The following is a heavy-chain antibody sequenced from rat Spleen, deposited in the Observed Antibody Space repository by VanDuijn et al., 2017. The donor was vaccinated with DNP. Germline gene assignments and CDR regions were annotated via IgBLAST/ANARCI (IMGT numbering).Heavy chain of an antibody. CDR3: ARIDNNPFDY. CDR2: ITSSGGDT. J-gene: IGHJ2*01. D-gene: IGHD1-10*01. V-gene: IGHV5-31*01. CDR1: GFTFNTYW. Sequence: EVQLVESGGDLVQPGGSLKLSCVASGFTFNTYWMPWIRQVPGKGLEWVASITSSGGDTYYPDSVKGRFTVSRDNAKSTLYLRMDSLRSEDTATYYCARIDNNPFDYWGQGVMVTVSS.